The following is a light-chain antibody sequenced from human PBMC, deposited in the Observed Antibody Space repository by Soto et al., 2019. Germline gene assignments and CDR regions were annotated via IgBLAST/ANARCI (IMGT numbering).Light chain of an antibody. J-gene: IGLJ1*01. CDR1: RSNFGGYNY. V-gene: IGLV2-14*01. CDR3: SSYTSSSTPYV. CDR2: DVS. Sequence: LTQPASVSGSPGQSITISCTGTRSNFGGYNYVSWYQQHPGKAPKLMIYDVSNRPSGVSNRFSGSKSGNTASLTISGLQAEDEADYYCSSYTSSSTPYVFGTGTKVTVL.